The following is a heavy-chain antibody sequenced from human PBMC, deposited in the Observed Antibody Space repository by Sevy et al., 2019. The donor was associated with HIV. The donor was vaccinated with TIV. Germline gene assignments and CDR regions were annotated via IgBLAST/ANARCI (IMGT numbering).Heavy chain of an antibody. CDR2: ISAYNGNT. V-gene: IGHV1-18*01. J-gene: IGHJ6*02. CDR1: GYTFTSYG. Sequence: ASVKVSCKDSGYTFTSYGISWVRQAPGQGLEWMGWISAYNGNTNYAQTLQGRVTMTTDTSTSTAYMELRSLRSDDTAVYYCARVEAPIPRYYYGMDVWGQGTTVTVSS. CDR3: ARVEAPIPRYYYGMDV. D-gene: IGHD5-12*01.